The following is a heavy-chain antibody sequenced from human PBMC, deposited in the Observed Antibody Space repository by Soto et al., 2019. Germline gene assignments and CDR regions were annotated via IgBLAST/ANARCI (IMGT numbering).Heavy chain of an antibody. D-gene: IGHD4-17*01. CDR3: AKDRAEYGDYYFYGMDV. J-gene: IGHJ6*02. V-gene: IGHV3-30*18. CDR1: GFTFSSYG. Sequence: QVQLVESGGGVVQPGRSLRLSCAASGFTFSSYGMHWVRQAPGKGLEWVAIISYDGSNKYYADSVKGRFTISRDNSKNTLYRQMNRLGVEDTAGYYWAKDRAEYGDYYFYGMDVWGQGTTVTVSS. CDR2: ISYDGSNK.